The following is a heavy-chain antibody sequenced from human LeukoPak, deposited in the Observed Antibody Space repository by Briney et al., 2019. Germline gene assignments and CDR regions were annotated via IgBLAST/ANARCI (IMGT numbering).Heavy chain of an antibody. J-gene: IGHJ4*02. V-gene: IGHV4-4*07. Sequence: SETLSLTCTVSGGSISSYYWSWIRQPAGKGLEWIGRIYTSGSTNYNPSLKSRVTMSVDTSKNQFSLKLSSVTAADTAVYYCASTSRNDYYGNFDYWGQGTLVTVSS. D-gene: IGHD3-16*01. CDR1: GGSISSYY. CDR2: IYTSGST. CDR3: ASTSRNDYYGNFDY.